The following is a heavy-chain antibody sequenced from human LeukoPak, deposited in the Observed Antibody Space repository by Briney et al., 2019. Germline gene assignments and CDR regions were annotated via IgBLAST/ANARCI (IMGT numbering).Heavy chain of an antibody. CDR3: ARGETSSYDY. J-gene: IGHJ4*02. D-gene: IGHD2-2*01. Sequence: PGGSLRLSCAASGFTVSNNFMSWVRQTPGKGLEWVSVIYTGGSTYYADSVKGRFTISRDNSKNTLYLQMKSLRDEDTAVYYCARGETSSYDYWGQGTLVTVSS. CDR1: GFTVSNNF. V-gene: IGHV3-53*01. CDR2: IYTGGST.